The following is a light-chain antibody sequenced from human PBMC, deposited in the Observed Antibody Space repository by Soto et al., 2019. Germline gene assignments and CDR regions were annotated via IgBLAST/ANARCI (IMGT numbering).Light chain of an antibody. CDR2: GAS. CDR1: QSISDY. V-gene: IGKV1-39*01. J-gene: IGKJ4*01. CDR3: QQSYNLPLT. Sequence: DIQMTQSPSSLSASVGDRVAITCRSSQSISDYLNWYQQKPGKALKLVIYGASNLQSGVPPRFSGSGSGSEFTLPISGLQPDDFAIYFCQQSYNLPLTFGRGTKV.